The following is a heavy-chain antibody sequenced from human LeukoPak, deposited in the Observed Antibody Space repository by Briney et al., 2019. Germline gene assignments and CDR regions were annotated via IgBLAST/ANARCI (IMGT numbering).Heavy chain of an antibody. V-gene: IGHV4-34*01. D-gene: IGHD6-19*01. CDR1: GGSFSGYY. CDR2: INHSGST. J-gene: IGHJ4*02. Sequence: SETLSLTCAVYGGSFSGYYWSWIRQPPGKGLEWIGEINHSGSTNYNPSLKSRVTISVDASKNQFSLKLSSVTAADTAVYYCARDWLRHSSGWYAYWGQGTLVTVSS. CDR3: ARDWLRHSSGWYAY.